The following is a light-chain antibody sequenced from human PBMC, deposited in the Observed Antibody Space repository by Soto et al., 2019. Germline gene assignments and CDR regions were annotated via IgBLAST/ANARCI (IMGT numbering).Light chain of an antibody. CDR2: DAY. J-gene: IGKJ5*01. CDR1: QSFRCL. CDR3: QQRHMWPIT. Sequence: EVVLTQSPVTLSLSPGESATLSCRASQSFRCLLAWYQQKPGQAPRLLIYDAYNRATGIPPRFSGSGSGTVFTLTISSLEPEDSAVYYCQQRHMWPITFGQGTRLEIK. V-gene: IGKV3-11*01.